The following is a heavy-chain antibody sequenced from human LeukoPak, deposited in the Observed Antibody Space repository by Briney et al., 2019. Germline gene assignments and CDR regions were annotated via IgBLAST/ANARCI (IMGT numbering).Heavy chain of an antibody. CDR1: RYTFTRYY. D-gene: IGHD3-9*01. J-gene: IGHJ5*02. CDR3: ARGRYFDSYWFDP. CDR2: INPNSGGT. V-gene: IGHV1-2*02. Sequence: APVKVSCKASRYTFTRYYFHWVPQAPGQGLEWMGWINPNSGGTNYVEKVQVRVTMTRDTSIRTAYMELSRLRSDDTAVYYCARGRYFDSYWFDPWGQGTLVTVCS.